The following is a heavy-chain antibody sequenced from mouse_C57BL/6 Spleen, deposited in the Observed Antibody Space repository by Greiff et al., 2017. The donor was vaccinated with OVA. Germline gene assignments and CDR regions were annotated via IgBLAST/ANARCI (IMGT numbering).Heavy chain of an antibody. V-gene: IGHV1-64*01. CDR2: IHPNSGST. J-gene: IGHJ2*01. D-gene: IGHD2-1*01. Sequence: VKLQQPGAELVKPGASVKLSCKASGYTFTSYWMHWVKQRPGQGLEWIGMIHPNSGSTNYNEKFKSKATLTVDKSSSTAYMQLSSLTSEDSAVYYCARSRGNYGDYFDYWGQGTTLTVSS. CDR3: ARSRGNYGDYFDY. CDR1: GYTFTSYW.